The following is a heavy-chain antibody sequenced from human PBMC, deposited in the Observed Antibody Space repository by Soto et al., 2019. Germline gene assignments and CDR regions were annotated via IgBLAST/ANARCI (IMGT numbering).Heavy chain of an antibody. CDR2: LYYSGST. Sequence: LQLQASGPGLVTPSATLSLTCTVSGGSISSSSYFWGWSRQPPGTGLEWIGSLYYSGSTYCSTSLESRVTVSVETYKNQFCLQLSSVTAADTAVYYCARHPSDFWFDPWGQGTLVTVSS. CDR3: ARHPSDFWFDP. V-gene: IGHV4-39*01. J-gene: IGHJ5*02. D-gene: IGHD2-21*02. CDR1: GGSISSSSYF.